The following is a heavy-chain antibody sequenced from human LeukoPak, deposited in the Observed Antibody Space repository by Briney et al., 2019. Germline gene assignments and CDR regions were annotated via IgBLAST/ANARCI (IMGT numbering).Heavy chain of an antibody. V-gene: IGHV1-2*06. CDR2: INPNSGGT. Sequence: GSVKVSCKASGYTFTDYYMHWVRQAPGQGLEWMGRINPNSGGTNYAQKFQARATMTRDTSISTAYMELSRLRSDDTALYYCARAAYYYDGSGYYLGDWGQGTLVTVSS. CDR3: ARAAYYYDGSGYYLGD. D-gene: IGHD3-22*01. CDR1: GYTFTDYY. J-gene: IGHJ4*02.